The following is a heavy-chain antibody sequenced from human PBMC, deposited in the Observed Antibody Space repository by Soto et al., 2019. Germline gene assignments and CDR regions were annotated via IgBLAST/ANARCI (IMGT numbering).Heavy chain of an antibody. D-gene: IGHD1-20*01. CDR2: INNDGSET. Sequence: EVHLVESGGGLVQPGGSLRLSCAASGFIFSSYWMHWVRQAPGKGLVWVSRINNDGSETTYADSVKGRFTVSRDNTRNTLYLEMKSLRAEDTAVYYCSRDITVTPVYWGQGTLVTVSS. CDR1: GFIFSSYW. J-gene: IGHJ4*02. CDR3: SRDITVTPVY. V-gene: IGHV3-74*01.